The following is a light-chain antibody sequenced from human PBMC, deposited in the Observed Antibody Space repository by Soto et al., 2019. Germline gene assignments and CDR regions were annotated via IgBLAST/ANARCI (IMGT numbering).Light chain of an antibody. CDR2: DVS. CDR3: CSYEGSYTLV. CDR1: SSDVGGYNY. J-gene: IGLJ2*01. V-gene: IGLV2-11*01. Sequence: QSALTQPRSVSGSPGQSVTISCTGTSSDVGGYNYVSWYQQHPGKAPKLMIYDVSKRPSGVPDRFSGSKSGNTASLTISGLRAEDEADYYCCSYEGSYTLVFGGGTKVTVL.